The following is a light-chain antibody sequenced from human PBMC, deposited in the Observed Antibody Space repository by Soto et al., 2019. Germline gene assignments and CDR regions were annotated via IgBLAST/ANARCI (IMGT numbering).Light chain of an antibody. CDR2: EAS. J-gene: IGKJ4*01. CDR3: QQYSSYSLPT. V-gene: IGKV1-9*01. Sequence: IQLTQSPSSLSASVGDRVTITCRASQGINSYLAWYQQKPGKVPQLLIYEASILQSGVPSRFSGSQSGTEFTLTITSLLPDDFATYFCQQYSSYSLPTFGGGTKVDIK. CDR1: QGINSY.